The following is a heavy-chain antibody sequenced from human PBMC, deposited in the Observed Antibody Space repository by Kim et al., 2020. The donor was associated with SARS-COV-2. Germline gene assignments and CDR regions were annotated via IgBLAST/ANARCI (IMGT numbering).Heavy chain of an antibody. CDR1: GGSISSYY. V-gene: IGHV4-59*01. Sequence: SETLSLTCTVSGGSISSYYWSWIRQPPGKGLEWIGYIYYSGSTNYNPSLKSRVTISVDTSKNQFSLKLSSVTAADTAVYYCARFGVADYYDSSGTPGDYWGQGTLVTVSS. CDR3: ARFGVADYYDSSGTPGDY. D-gene: IGHD3-22*01. J-gene: IGHJ4*02. CDR2: IYYSGST.